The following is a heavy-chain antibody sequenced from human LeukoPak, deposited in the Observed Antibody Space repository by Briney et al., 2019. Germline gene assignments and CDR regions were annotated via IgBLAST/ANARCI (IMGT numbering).Heavy chain of an antibody. CDR2: IYYSGNT. J-gene: IGHJ4*02. CDR3: AVHTVIASSWSLDY. V-gene: IGHV4-39*01. D-gene: IGHD6-13*01. CDR1: GFSFSDYY. Sequence: GSLRLSCAASGFSFSDYYMNWIRQPPGKGLEWIGSIYYSGNTYNNPSLKSRVTISVDTSKNQLSLKLTSVTAADTAVYYCAVHTVIASSWSLDYWGQGTLVTVSS.